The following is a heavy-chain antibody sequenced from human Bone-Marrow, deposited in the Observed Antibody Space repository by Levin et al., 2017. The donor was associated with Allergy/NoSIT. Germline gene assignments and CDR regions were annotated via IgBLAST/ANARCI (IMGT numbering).Heavy chain of an antibody. CDR3: ARLRPDDYDYWSGYDGTSLFDY. J-gene: IGHJ4*02. V-gene: IGHV5-51*01. CDR2: IYPSDSDS. Sequence: GESLKISCKVSGYNFYTFWIGWVRQKPGKGLEWMGIIYPSDSDSRYNPSFQGHVTFSVDTATSTAYLQWNSLTTSDSGMYFCARLRPDDYDYWSGYDGTSLFDYWGQGTQVSVSS. CDR1: GYNFYTFW. D-gene: IGHD3-3*01.